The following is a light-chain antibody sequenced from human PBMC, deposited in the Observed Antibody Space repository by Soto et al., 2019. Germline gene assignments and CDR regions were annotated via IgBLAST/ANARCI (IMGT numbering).Light chain of an antibody. CDR1: SSDVGGYNY. Sequence: QSVLTQPASVSGSPGQSITISCTGTSSDVGGYNYVSWYQQHPGKAPKLMIYEVSNRPSGVSNRFSGSKSGNTASLTISGLQAEDEADYYCSSYTSNSTPYVFGGGTKVTVL. CDR2: EVS. V-gene: IGLV2-14*01. CDR3: SSYTSNSTPYV. J-gene: IGLJ2*01.